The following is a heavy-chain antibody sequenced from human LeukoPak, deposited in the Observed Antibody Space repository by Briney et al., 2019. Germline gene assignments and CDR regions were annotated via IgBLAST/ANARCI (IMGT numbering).Heavy chain of an antibody. CDR2: IYYSGST. CDR3: ARGLHRTLYYYDSSGYLHYFDY. CDR1: GGSISSYY. Sequence: SETLSLTCTVSGGSISSYYWSWIRQAPGKGLEWIGSIYYSGSTYYNPSLKSRVTISVDTSKNQFSLKLSSVTAADTAVYYCARGLHRTLYYYDSSGYLHYFDYWGQGTLVTVSS. V-gene: IGHV4-59*12. J-gene: IGHJ4*02. D-gene: IGHD3-22*01.